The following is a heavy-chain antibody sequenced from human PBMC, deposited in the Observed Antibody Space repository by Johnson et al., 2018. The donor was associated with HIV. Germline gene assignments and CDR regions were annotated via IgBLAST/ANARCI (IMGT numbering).Heavy chain of an antibody. Sequence: VQLVESGGVVVQPGGSLRLSCAASGFTVSSNYMSWVRQAPGKGLEWVSGVTGTGGDTYYAESVKGRFTISRDNAKNSLYLQMNSLRLGDTAVYYCARGDSSGWDAFDIWGQGKMVTVSS. CDR1: GFTVSSNY. V-gene: IGHV3-66*02. CDR2: TGTGGDT. J-gene: IGHJ3*02. CDR3: ARGDSSGWDAFDI. D-gene: IGHD6-19*01.